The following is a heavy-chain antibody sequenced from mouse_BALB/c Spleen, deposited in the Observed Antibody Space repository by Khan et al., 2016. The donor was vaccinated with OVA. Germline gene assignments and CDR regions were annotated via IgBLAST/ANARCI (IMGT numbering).Heavy chain of an antibody. CDR2: VNPNTGGT. CDR1: GYSFTLYY. V-gene: IGHV1-18*01. Sequence: VQLKQSGPDLVKPGASVKISCKASGYSFTLYYMSWVKQSHGKSLEWIGRVNPNTGGTDHTQEFKGKAILTVDKSSNTAYMELRSLTSEDVAVYYCARGYDFFAYWGQGTLGTVSA. J-gene: IGHJ3*01. D-gene: IGHD2-14*01. CDR3: ARGYDFFAY.